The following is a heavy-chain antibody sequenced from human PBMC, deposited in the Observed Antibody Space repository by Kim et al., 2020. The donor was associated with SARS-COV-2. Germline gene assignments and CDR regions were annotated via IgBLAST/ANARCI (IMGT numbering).Heavy chain of an antibody. J-gene: IGHJ5*02. V-gene: IGHV4-39*01. Sequence: SETLSLTCTVSGGSIVTDHYYWGWIRQPPGKGLEWIATINYNGDTYYNSSLKSRLSMFVDTSKNLFSLKLTSVTAADTAVYYCARRWALVPSAVPFDPWGQGTLVTVSS. CDR2: INYNGDT. D-gene: IGHD2-2*01. CDR1: GGSIVTDHYY. CDR3: ARRWALVPSAVPFDP.